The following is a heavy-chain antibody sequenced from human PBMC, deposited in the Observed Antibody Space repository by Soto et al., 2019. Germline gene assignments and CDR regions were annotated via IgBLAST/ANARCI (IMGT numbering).Heavy chain of an antibody. CDR3: SKDSLFSSVLFRHDY. Sequence: EVQLVESGGGLVKPGGSLRLSCAASGFTISDAWVNWVRQAPGMGLEWVGRIKSIPDGGTTDFAAPLKGRFAIARDDSKHIVYLQINSLNTEDTAMYYCSKDSLFSSVLFRHDYLGQGPLVIVSS. D-gene: IGHD3-16*01. J-gene: IGHJ4*02. V-gene: IGHV3-15*07. CDR1: GFTISDAW. CDR2: IKSIPDGGTT.